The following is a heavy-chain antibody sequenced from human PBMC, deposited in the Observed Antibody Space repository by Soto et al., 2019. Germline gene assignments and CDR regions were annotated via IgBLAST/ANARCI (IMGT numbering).Heavy chain of an antibody. J-gene: IGHJ5*02. Sequence: GGSLRLSCAASGFTFSSDAMSWFRQAPGKGLEWVSSISGSGGSTYYADSVKGRFTISRDNSKNTLYLQMNSLRAEDTAVYYCAKDLAVAGPGEWFDPWGQGTLVTVSS. D-gene: IGHD6-19*01. CDR3: AKDLAVAGPGEWFDP. CDR1: GFTFSSDA. CDR2: ISGSGGST. V-gene: IGHV3-23*01.